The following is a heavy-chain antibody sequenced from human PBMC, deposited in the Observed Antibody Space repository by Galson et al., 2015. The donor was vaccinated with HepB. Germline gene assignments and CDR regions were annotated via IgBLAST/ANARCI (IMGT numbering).Heavy chain of an antibody. J-gene: IGHJ6*02. CDR1: GFTFSNYA. CDR3: AKGDVWGSAARNYGMDV. D-gene: IGHD3-16*01. V-gene: IGHV3-23*01. CDR2: ISAGGDTT. Sequence: SLRLSCAASGFTFSNYAMTWVRQAPGKGLEWVSSISAGGDTTYYADSVKGRFTISRDNAKKMLSLRTNSLRAEDTAVYYCAKGDVWGSAARNYGMDVWDQGTTVTVSS.